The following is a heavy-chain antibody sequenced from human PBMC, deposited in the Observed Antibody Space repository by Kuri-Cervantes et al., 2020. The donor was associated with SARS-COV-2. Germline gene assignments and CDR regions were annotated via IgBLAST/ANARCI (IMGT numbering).Heavy chain of an antibody. Sequence: GGSLRLSCAASGLTFSSYAMSWVRQAPGKGLEWVSAISGSGGSTYYADSVKGRFTISRDNSKNTLYLQMNSLRAEDTAVYYCAKDRVPAAIQYYYYGMDVWGQGTTVTVSS. CDR2: ISGSGGST. D-gene: IGHD2-2*02. CDR3: AKDRVPAAIQYYYYGMDV. J-gene: IGHJ6*02. V-gene: IGHV3-23*01. CDR1: GLTFSSYA.